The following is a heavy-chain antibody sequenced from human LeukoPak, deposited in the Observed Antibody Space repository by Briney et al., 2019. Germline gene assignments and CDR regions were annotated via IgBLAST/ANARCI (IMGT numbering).Heavy chain of an antibody. D-gene: IGHD4-11*01. CDR2: ITSRGSHI. J-gene: IGHJ6*03. CDR1: GFAFNSYT. CDR3: ARVAQGATTENYFYYYMDV. Sequence: GGSLRLSCAASGFAFNSYTITWVRQAPGKGLESVSSITSRGSHIYIADSVKGRFTISRDNAKNSLFLQMSSLSVEDAAVYYCARVAQGATTENYFYYYMDVWDKGTTVTVSS. V-gene: IGHV3-21*01.